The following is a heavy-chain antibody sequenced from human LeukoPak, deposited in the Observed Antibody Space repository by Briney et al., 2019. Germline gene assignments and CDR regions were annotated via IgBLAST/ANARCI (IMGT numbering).Heavy chain of an antibody. CDR3: ARDGTSCYFSSCYYYYYMDV. V-gene: IGHV3-48*02. CDR2: ISSSSSTI. Sequence: GGSLRLSCAASGFTFSGYWMTWVRQAPGKGLEWVSYISSSSSTIYYADSVKGRFTISRDNAKNSLYLQMNSLRDEDTAVYYCARDGTSCYFSSCYYYYYMDVWGKGTTVTVSS. J-gene: IGHJ6*03. CDR1: GFTFSGYW. D-gene: IGHD2-2*01.